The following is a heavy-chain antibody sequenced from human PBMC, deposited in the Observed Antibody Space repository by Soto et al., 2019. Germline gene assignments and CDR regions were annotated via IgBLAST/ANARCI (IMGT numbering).Heavy chain of an antibody. CDR3: ARETVVVVAAGGFDP. J-gene: IGHJ5*02. CDR1: GYSFSNFY. V-gene: IGHV1-18*04. D-gene: IGHD2-15*01. Sequence: ASVKVSCKPSGYSFSNFYVHWVRQAPGQGLEWIGWISAYNGNTNYAQKLQGRVTMTTDTSTSTAYMELRSLRSDDTAVYYCARETVVVVAAGGFDPWGQGTLVTVSS. CDR2: ISAYNGNT.